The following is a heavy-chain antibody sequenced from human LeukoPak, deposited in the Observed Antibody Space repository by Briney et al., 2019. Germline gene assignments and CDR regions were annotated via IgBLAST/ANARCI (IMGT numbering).Heavy chain of an antibody. J-gene: IGHJ4*02. D-gene: IGHD3-3*02. V-gene: IGHV3-23*01. Sequence: PGGSLRLSCAVSGFTFNSFPLSWVRQAPGKGLEWVSGINPSSSGTYYADSVKGRFTISRDNSKNTLYLEMNSLRAEDTAVYYCARGRISPDYWGQGTLVTVSS. CDR2: INPSSSGT. CDR1: GFTFNSFP. CDR3: ARGRISPDY.